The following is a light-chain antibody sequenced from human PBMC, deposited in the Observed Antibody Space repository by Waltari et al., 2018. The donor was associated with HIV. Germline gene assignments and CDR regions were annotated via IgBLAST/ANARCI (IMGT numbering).Light chain of an antibody. CDR1: QSVSSGY. V-gene: IGKV3-20*01. CDR3: QQYGSSPFT. J-gene: IGKJ3*01. Sequence: EIVLTQSPGTLSLSPGERATLSCRDSQSVSSGYLAWYQQKPGQAPRLLISGASRRATGIPDRFSGSGSGTDFTLTISRLEPEDFAVYYCQQYGSSPFTFGPGTKVHIK. CDR2: GAS.